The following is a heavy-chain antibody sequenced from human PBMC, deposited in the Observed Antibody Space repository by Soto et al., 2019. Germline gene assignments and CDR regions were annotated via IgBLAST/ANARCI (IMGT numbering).Heavy chain of an antibody. D-gene: IGHD2-2*01. Sequence: NPSETLSLTCAVYGGSFSGYYWSWIRQPPGKGLEWIGEINHSGSTNYNPSLKSRVTISVDTSKNQFSLKLSSVTAADTAVYYCARIISAAKFVHYYYGMDVWGQGTTVTVSS. CDR1: GGSFSGYY. V-gene: IGHV4-34*01. CDR2: INHSGST. CDR3: ARIISAAKFVHYYYGMDV. J-gene: IGHJ6*02.